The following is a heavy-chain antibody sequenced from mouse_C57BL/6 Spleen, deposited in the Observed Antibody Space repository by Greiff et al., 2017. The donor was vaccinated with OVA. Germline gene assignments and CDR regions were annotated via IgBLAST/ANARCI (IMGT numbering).Heavy chain of an antibody. V-gene: IGHV2-2*01. D-gene: IGHD3-2*02. CDR2: IWSGGST. Sequence: QVQLQQSGPGLVQPSQSLSITCTVSGFSLTSYGVHWVRQSPGQGLEWLGVIWSGGSTDYNAAFISRLSISKDNSKSQVFFKMNSLQADDTAIYYCARNGETAQATYAMDYWGQGTSVTVSS. CDR1: GFSLTSYG. J-gene: IGHJ4*01. CDR3: ARNGETAQATYAMDY.